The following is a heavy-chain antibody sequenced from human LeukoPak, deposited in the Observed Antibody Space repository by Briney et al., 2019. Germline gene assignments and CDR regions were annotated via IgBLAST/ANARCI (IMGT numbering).Heavy chain of an antibody. CDR3: AKVGGGSGSQMFDY. V-gene: IGHV4-34*01. CDR1: GGSFSGYY. Sequence: SETLSLTCAVYGGSFSGYYWSWIRQPPGKGLEWIGEINHSGSTNYNPSLKSRVTISVDTSKNQFSLKLSSVTAADTAVYYCAKVGGGSGSQMFDYWGQGTLVTVSS. CDR2: INHSGST. J-gene: IGHJ4*02. D-gene: IGHD1-26*01.